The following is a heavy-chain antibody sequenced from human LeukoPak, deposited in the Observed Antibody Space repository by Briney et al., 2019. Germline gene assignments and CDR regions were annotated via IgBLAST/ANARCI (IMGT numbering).Heavy chain of an antibody. CDR1: GFTFSSYP. CDR3: AREAKRWLQSYYFDY. D-gene: IGHD5-24*01. CDR2: ISSNGGST. V-gene: IGHV3-64*01. J-gene: IGHJ4*02. Sequence: PGGSLRLSCAASGFTFSSYPMHWVRQAPGKGLEYVSAISSNGGSTYYANSVKGRFTISRDNSKSTLYLQMGSLRAEDTAVYFCAREAKRWLQSYYFDYWGQGTLVTVSS.